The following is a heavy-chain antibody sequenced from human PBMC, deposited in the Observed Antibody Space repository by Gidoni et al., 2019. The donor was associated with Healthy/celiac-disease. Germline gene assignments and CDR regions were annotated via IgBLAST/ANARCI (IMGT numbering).Heavy chain of an antibody. J-gene: IGHJ4*02. CDR1: GFTFSSYG. V-gene: IGHV3-33*01. Sequence: QVQLVESGGGVVQPGRSLRLSCAASGFTFSSYGMHWVRQAPGKGLEWVAVIWYDGSNKYYADSVKGRFTISRDNSKNTLYLQMNSLRAEDTAVYYCARGRDDYGDYGDFDYWGQGTLVTVSS. CDR3: ARGRDDYGDYGDFDY. D-gene: IGHD4-17*01. CDR2: IWYDGSNK.